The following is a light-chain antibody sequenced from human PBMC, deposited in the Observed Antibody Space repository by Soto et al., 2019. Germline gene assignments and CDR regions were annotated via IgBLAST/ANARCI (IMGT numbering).Light chain of an antibody. J-gene: IGLJ3*02. CDR3: CSRV. Sequence: QSALTQPASVSGSPGQSITISCTGTSSDVATYNLVSWYQQRPGTAPQLIIYEVTKRPSGVSTRFSGSQSGNTASLTISGLQADDEADYYCCSRVFGGGTKVTVL. CDR1: SSDVATYNL. CDR2: EVT. V-gene: IGLV2-23*02.